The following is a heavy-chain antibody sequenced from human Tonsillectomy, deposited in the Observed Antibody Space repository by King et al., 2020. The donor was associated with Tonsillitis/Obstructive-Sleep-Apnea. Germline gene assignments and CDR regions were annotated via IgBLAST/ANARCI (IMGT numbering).Heavy chain of an antibody. J-gene: IGHJ4*02. V-gene: IGHV3-33*01. Sequence: VQLVESGGGVVQPGRSLRLSCAASGFTFSYYGMHWVRQAPGKGLEWVAVIWYDGSNKYYADSVKGRFTISRDNSKNTLYLQMNSLRAEDTAVYYCARQVDSSGYYYGVLLYWGQGTLVTVSS. CDR3: ARQVDSSGYYYGVLLY. CDR1: GFTFSYYG. CDR2: IWYDGSNK. D-gene: IGHD3-22*01.